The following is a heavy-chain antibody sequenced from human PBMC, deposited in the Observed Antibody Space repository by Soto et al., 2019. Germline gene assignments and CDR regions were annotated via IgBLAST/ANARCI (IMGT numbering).Heavy chain of an antibody. CDR2: INWDNNE. V-gene: IGHV2-70*01. CDR1: GFSLSTSGVG. Sequence: SGPTLVNPTQTLTLTCTFSGFSLSTSGVGVGWIRQPPGKALEWLALINWDNNEYFNPSLKTRLTISRDTSKNQVVLTMTNVDPVDTATYYCARIPHYSDSYYMDYWGQGTLVTVSS. D-gene: IGHD2-21*01. CDR3: ARIPHYSDSYYMDY. J-gene: IGHJ4*02.